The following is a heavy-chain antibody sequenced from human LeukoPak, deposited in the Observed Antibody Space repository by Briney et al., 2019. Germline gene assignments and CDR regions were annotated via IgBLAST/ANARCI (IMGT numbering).Heavy chain of an antibody. V-gene: IGHV4-39*01. Sequence: SETLSLTCTVSGGSISSSSYYWGWIRQPPGKGLEWIGSIYYSGSTYYNPSLKSRVTISVDTSKNQFSLKLSSVTAADTAVYYCARSPQSGYWKDNWFDPWGQGTLVTVSS. D-gene: IGHD3-3*01. J-gene: IGHJ5*02. CDR1: GGSISSSSYY. CDR3: ARSPQSGYWKDNWFDP. CDR2: IYYSGST.